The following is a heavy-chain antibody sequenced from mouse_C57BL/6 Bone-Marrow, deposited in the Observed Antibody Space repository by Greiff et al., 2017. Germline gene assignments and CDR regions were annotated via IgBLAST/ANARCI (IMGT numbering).Heavy chain of an antibody. Sequence: QVQLQQPGAELVMPGASVKLSCKASGYTFTSYWMHWVKQRPGQGLEWIGEIDPSDSYTNYNQKFKGKSTLTVDKSSSTAYMQLSSLTSEDSAVYYCASTVESFFDYWGQGTTLTVSS. V-gene: IGHV1-69*01. J-gene: IGHJ2*01. CDR2: IDPSDSYT. CDR3: ASTVESFFDY. CDR1: GYTFTSYW. D-gene: IGHD1-1*01.